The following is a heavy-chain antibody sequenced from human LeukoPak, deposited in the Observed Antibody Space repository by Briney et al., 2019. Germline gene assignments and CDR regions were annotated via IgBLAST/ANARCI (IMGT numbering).Heavy chain of an antibody. CDR1: GFTFSSYG. J-gene: IGHJ4*02. CDR2: IRYDGSHK. CDR3: ARVLDRAYIYYFDY. V-gene: IGHV3-30*02. Sequence: GGSLRLSCAAAGFTFSSYGMHWVRQAPGKGLEWVAFIRYDGSHKYYVDSVKGRFTISRDNSKNTLYLQMNSLRAEDTAVYYCARVLDRAYIYYFDYWGQGTLVTVSS. D-gene: IGHD3-16*01.